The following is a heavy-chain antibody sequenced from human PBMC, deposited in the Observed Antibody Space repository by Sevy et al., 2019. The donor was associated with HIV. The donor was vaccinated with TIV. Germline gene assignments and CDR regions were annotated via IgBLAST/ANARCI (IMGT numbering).Heavy chain of an antibody. D-gene: IGHD6-13*01. V-gene: IGHV3-9*01. CDR1: GFTFDDYA. CDR3: AKEVPAPGRYRSSYTTYYYYGMDV. CDR2: ISWNSGSI. Sequence: GGSLRLSCAASGFTFDDYAMHWVRQAPGKGLEWVSGISWNSGSIGYAVSVKGGFTISRDNAKNSLYLQMNSLRAEDTAFYYCAKEVPAPGRYRSSYTTYYYYGMDVWGQGTTVTVSS. J-gene: IGHJ6*02.